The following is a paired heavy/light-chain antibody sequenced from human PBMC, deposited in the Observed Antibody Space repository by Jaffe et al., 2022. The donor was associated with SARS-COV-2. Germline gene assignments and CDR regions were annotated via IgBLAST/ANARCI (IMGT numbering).Heavy chain of an antibody. Sequence: EVQLVESGGGLVKPGGSLRLSCAASGFTFSSYSMNWVRQAPGKGLEWVSSISSSSSYIYYADSVKGRFTISRDNAKNSLYLQMNSLRAEDTAVYYCARVFGAIFGVVIAGGMDVWGQGTTVTVSS. V-gene: IGHV3-21*01. D-gene: IGHD3-3*01. CDR2: ISSSSSYI. CDR1: GFTFSSYS. J-gene: IGHJ6*02. CDR3: ARVFGAIFGVVIAGGMDV.
Light chain of an antibody. CDR1: QGISSW. J-gene: IGKJ1*01. CDR3: QQANSFPPWT. Sequence: DIQMTQSPSSVSASVGDRVTITCRASQGISSWLAWYQQKPGKAPKLLIYAASSLQSGVPSRFSGSGSGTDFTLTISSLQPEDFATYYCQQANSFPPWTFGQGTKVEIK. V-gene: IGKV1-12*01. CDR2: AAS.